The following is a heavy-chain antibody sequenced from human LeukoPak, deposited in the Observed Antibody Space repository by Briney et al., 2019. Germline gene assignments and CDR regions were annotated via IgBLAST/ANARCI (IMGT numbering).Heavy chain of an antibody. CDR3: ARLTKGRYFDYIFAF. CDR1: GASVSDSLSY. J-gene: IGHJ4*02. D-gene: IGHD3-9*01. Sequence: PSETLSLTCTVSGASVSDSLSYWGWVRQPPGKGLEWVANVYYTGSTYYNPSLKSRVTMSVDTSKNQFSLKMTSVTAADTAIYYCARLTKGRYFDYIFAFWGQGIRSPSPQ. CDR2: VYYTGST. V-gene: IGHV4-39*01.